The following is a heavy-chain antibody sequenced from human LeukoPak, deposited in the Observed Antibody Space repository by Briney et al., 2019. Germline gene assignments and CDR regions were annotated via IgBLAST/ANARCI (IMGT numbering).Heavy chain of an antibody. D-gene: IGHD3-3*01. Sequence: SVKVSCKASGGTFSSYAISWVRQAPGQGLEWMGRIIPILGIANYAQKFQGRVTITADKSTSTAYMELSSLRSEDTAVYYCARDRFTTSFWSGYHDQILHDYWGQGTLVTVSS. V-gene: IGHV1-69*04. J-gene: IGHJ4*02. CDR1: GGTFSSYA. CDR3: ARDRFTTSFWSGYHDQILHDY. CDR2: IIPILGIA.